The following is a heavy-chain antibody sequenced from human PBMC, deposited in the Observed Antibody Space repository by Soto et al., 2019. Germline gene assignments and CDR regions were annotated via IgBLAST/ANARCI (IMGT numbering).Heavy chain of an antibody. D-gene: IGHD3-10*01. Sequence: GGSLRLSCTASGFTFSNYGMHWVRQAPGKGLEWVTVISYDGNVAYYADSVKGRFTISRDNAKNSLYLQMNSLRAEDTAVYYCARERRVRGGWFDPWGQGTLVTVSS. CDR2: ISYDGNVA. CDR3: ARERRVRGGWFDP. J-gene: IGHJ5*02. CDR1: GFTFSNYG. V-gene: IGHV3-30*03.